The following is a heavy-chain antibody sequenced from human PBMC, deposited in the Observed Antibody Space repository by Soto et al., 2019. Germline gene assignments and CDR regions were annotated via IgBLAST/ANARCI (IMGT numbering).Heavy chain of an antibody. J-gene: IGHJ3*02. CDR2: IYYSGNT. CDR1: GGSITTGGRY. D-gene: IGHD1-1*01. Sequence: HVRLQEWGPGLVKPSQTLSLKCSVSGGSITTGGRYWSWIRQLPGKGLEWIGDIYYSGNTYYNASLTSRVTISVEAAKNQFSLKLSSVTAADTAVYYCAQALVFTGGDGFDIWGQGRLVTVSS. CDR3: AQALVFTGGDGFDI. V-gene: IGHV4-31*02.